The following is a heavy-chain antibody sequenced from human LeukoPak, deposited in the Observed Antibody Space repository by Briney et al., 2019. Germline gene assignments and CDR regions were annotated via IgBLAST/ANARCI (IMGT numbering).Heavy chain of an antibody. CDR3: VRNKDGFTI. J-gene: IGHJ3*02. D-gene: IGHD1/OR15-1a*01. V-gene: IGHV1-8*01. CDR1: GYTFTSYD. Sequence: ASVKVSCKASGYTFTSYDIGWVRQATGQGLEWMGWMRPSSGNTGYGQTFQGRATMTRDTSISTAYMELSSLRSEDTAMYYCVRNKDGFTIWGQGTMVTVSS. CDR2: MRPSSGNT.